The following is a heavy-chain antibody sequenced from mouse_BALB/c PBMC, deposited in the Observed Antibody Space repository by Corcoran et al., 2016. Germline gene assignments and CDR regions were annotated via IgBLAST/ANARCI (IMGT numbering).Heavy chain of an antibody. Sequence: LVKTGASVKISCKASGYSFTGYYMHWVKQSHGKSLEWIGYISCYNGATSYNQKFKGKATFTVDTSSSTAYMQFNSLTSEDSAVYYCARYYGNYDAMDYWGQGTSVTVSS. CDR3: ARYYGNYDAMDY. D-gene: IGHD2-1*01. J-gene: IGHJ4*01. CDR2: ISCYNGAT. V-gene: IGHV1S34*01. CDR1: GYSFTGYY.